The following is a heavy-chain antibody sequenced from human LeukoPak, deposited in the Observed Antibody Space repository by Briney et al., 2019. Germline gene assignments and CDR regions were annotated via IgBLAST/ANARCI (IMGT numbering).Heavy chain of an antibody. CDR1: GYTFTGYY. D-gene: IGHD2-2*01. Sequence: ASVKVSCXASGYTFTGYYMHWVRQAPGQGLEWMGWMNPNSGNTGYAQKFQGRVTITRNTSISTAYMELSSLRSEDTAVYYCARWVYCSSTSCRDAFDIWGQGTMVTVSS. CDR2: MNPNSGNT. CDR3: ARWVYCSSTSCRDAFDI. V-gene: IGHV1-8*03. J-gene: IGHJ3*02.